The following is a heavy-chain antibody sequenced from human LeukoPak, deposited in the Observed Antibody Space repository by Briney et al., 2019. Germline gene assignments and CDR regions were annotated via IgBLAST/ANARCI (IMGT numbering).Heavy chain of an antibody. CDR2: INTNTGNP. J-gene: IGHJ4*02. Sequence: ASVKVSCKASGYTFTSYAMNWVRQAPGQGLEWMGWINTNTGNPTYAQGFTGRFVFSLDTSVSTAYLQISSLKAEDTAVYYCAREGPVLGVRGNPYFDYWGQGTLVTVSS. D-gene: IGHD3-10*01. V-gene: IGHV7-4-1*02. CDR1: GYTFTSYA. CDR3: AREGPVLGVRGNPYFDY.